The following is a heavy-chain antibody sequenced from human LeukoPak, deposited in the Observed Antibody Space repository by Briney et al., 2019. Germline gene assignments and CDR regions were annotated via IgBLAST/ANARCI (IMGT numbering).Heavy chain of an antibody. J-gene: IGHJ4*02. CDR3: AKGGGITMIVVPYHFDY. D-gene: IGHD3-22*01. CDR1: GFTFSSYG. CDR2: ISYDGSNI. Sequence: GGSLXLSCAASGFTFSSYGMHWVRQAPGKGLEWVAVISYDGSNIYYADSVKGRFTISRDNSKNTLYLQMNSLRADDTAVYYCAKGGGITMIVVPYHFDYWGQGTLVTVSS. V-gene: IGHV3-30*18.